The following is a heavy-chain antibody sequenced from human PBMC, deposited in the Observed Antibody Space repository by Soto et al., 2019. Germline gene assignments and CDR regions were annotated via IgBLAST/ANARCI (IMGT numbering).Heavy chain of an antibody. CDR2: MNPNSGNT. CDR1: GYTFTSYD. J-gene: IGHJ4*02. V-gene: IGHV1-8*01. CDR3: ARGRYCSGGSCYQNDY. Sequence: QVQLVQSGAEVKKPGAAVKVSCKASGYTFTSYDINWVRQATGQGLEWMGWMNPNSGNTGYAQKFQGRVTMTRNTSISTADMELSSLRSEDTAVYYCARGRYCSGGSCYQNDYWGQGTLVTVSS. D-gene: IGHD2-15*01.